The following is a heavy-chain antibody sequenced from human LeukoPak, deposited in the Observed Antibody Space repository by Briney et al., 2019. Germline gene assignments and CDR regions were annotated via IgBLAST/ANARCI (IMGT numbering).Heavy chain of an antibody. CDR2: INPNSGGT. D-gene: IGHD4-23*01. CDR3: AKDQYGGNPQYYFDY. V-gene: IGHV1-2*02. CDR1: GYTFTGYY. J-gene: IGHJ4*02. Sequence: ASVKVSCKASGYTFTGYYMHWVRQAPGQGLEWMGWINPNSGGTNYAQKFQGRVTMTTDTSISTAFMELSRLRSDDTAVYYCAKDQYGGNPQYYFDYWGQGALVTVSS.